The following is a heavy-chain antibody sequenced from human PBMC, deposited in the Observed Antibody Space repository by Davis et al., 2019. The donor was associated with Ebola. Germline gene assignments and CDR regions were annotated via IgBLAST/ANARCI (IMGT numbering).Heavy chain of an antibody. CDR2: ISSSSSYI. Sequence: PGGSLRLSCAASGFTFSSYSMNWVRQAPGMGLEWVSSISSSSSYIYYADSVKGRFTISRDNAKNSLYLQMNSLRAEDTAVYYCAGSPRSGPYYYYYYGMDVWGQGTTVTVSS. D-gene: IGHD3-3*01. CDR3: AGSPRSGPYYYYYYGMDV. CDR1: GFTFSSYS. V-gene: IGHV3-21*01. J-gene: IGHJ6*02.